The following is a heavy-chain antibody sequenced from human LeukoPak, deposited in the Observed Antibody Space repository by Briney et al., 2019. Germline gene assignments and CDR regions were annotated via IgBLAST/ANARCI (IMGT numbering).Heavy chain of an antibody. Sequence: PSETLSLTCTVSGGSISSSSYYWGWIRQPPGKGLEWIGSIYYSGSTYYNPSLKSRVTISVDTSKNQFSLKLSSVTAADTAVYYCARDRRVTAFDYWGQGTLVTVSS. CDR1: GGSISSSSYY. D-gene: IGHD1-14*01. CDR3: ARDRRVTAFDY. J-gene: IGHJ4*02. CDR2: IYYSGST. V-gene: IGHV4-39*02.